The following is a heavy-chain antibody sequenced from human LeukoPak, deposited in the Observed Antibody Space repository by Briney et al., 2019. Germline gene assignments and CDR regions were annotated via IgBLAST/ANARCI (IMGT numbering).Heavy chain of an antibody. Sequence: SSETLSLTCTVSGGSVSSSSYYGGWIRQPPGKGLEWIGSIYYSGSTYYNPSLKSRVTISVDTSKNQFSLKLSSVTAADTAVYYCALDNYNSSWMKYWGQGTLVTVSS. V-gene: IGHV4-39*07. CDR2: IYYSGST. CDR1: GGSVSSSSYY. D-gene: IGHD6-13*01. CDR3: ALDNYNSSWMKY. J-gene: IGHJ4*02.